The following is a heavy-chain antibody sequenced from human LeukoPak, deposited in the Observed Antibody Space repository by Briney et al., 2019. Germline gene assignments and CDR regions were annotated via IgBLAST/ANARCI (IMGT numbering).Heavy chain of an antibody. CDR1: GGSISSSSYY. CDR3: ARDSRSNYDFWSGRYYYYYYMDV. V-gene: IGHV4-39*07. Sequence: SETLSLTCTVSGGSISSSSYYWGWIRQPPGKGLEWIGSIYYSGSTYYNPSLKSRVTISVDTSKNQFSLKLSSVTAADTAVYYCARDSRSNYDFWSGRYYYYYYMDVWGKGTTVTVSS. D-gene: IGHD3-3*01. CDR2: IYYSGST. J-gene: IGHJ6*03.